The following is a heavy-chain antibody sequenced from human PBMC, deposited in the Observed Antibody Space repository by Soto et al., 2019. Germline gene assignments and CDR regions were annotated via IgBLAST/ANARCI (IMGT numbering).Heavy chain of an antibody. CDR1: GGSISSGGYY. V-gene: IGHV4-30-4*01. Sequence: SETLSLTCAVSGGSISSGGYYWSWVRQPPGKGLEWIGYIYYSGSTYYNPSLKSRVTISVDTSKNQFSLKLSSVTAADTAVYYCAGGFVDGQFDYWGQGTLV. J-gene: IGHJ4*02. CDR3: AGGFVDGQFDY. CDR2: IYYSGST.